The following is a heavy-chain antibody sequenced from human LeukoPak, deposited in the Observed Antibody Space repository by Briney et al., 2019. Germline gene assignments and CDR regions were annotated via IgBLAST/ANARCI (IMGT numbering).Heavy chain of an antibody. CDR3: ARGGSGYYYAPQGSFDY. D-gene: IGHD3-22*01. CDR2: IRFDGSYK. V-gene: IGHV3-30*02. CDR1: GFTFSSYD. Sequence: GGSLRLSSAASGFTFSSYDMHWVRQAPGKGLEWVALIRFDGSYKYYADSVKGRFTISRDNSKNTLYLQMNSLRAEDTAVYYCARGGSGYYYAPQGSFDYWGQGTLVTVSS. J-gene: IGHJ4*02.